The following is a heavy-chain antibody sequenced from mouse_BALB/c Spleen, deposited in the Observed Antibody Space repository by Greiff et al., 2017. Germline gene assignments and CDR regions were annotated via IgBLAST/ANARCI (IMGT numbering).Heavy chain of an antibody. CDR2: IRSKSNNYAT. J-gene: IGHJ4*01. D-gene: IGHD2-14*01. CDR1: GFTFNTYA. CDR3: VRVYYRYDTYAMDY. V-gene: IGHV10-1*02. Sequence: EVMLVESGGGLVQPKGSLKLSCAASGFTFNTYAMNWVRQAPGKGLEWVARIRSKSNNYATYYADSVKDRFTISRDDSQSMLYLQMNNLKTEDTAMYYCVRVYYRYDTYAMDYWGQGTSVTVSS.